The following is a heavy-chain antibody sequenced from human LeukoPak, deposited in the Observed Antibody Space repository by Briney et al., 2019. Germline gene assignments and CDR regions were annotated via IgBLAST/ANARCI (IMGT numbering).Heavy chain of an antibody. CDR2: ISSSSSYI. CDR1: GFTFSSYS. Sequence: GGSLRLSCAASGFTFSSYSMNWVRQAPGKGLEWVSSISSSSSYIYYADSVKGRFTISRDNAKNSLYLQMNSLRAEDTAVYYCARDGAQWLVLFDYWGQGTLVTVSS. J-gene: IGHJ4*02. V-gene: IGHV3-21*01. D-gene: IGHD6-19*01. CDR3: ARDGAQWLVLFDY.